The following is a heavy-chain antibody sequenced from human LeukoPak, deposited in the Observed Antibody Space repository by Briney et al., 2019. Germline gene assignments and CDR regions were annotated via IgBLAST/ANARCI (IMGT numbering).Heavy chain of an antibody. J-gene: IGHJ6*02. D-gene: IGHD6-19*01. CDR3: TAGSGWYYYYGMDV. CDR1: GFTFDDYA. Sequence: GGSLRLSCAASGFTFDDYAMHWVRQAPGKGLEWVSGISWNSGSIGYADSVKGRFTISRDNAKNSLYLQMNSLRAEDTALYYCTAGSGWYYYYGMDVWGQGTTVTVSS. CDR2: ISWNSGSI. V-gene: IGHV3-9*01.